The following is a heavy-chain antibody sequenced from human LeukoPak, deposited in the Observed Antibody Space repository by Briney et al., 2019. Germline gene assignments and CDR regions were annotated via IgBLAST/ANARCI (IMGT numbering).Heavy chain of an antibody. D-gene: IGHD6-13*01. CDR1: GFIFGDYA. V-gene: IGHV3-49*04. Sequence: GGSLRLSCTTYGFIFGDYAMSWVRQGPGKGLEWVGFIRSKAYGGTNEYAASVKGRFTISRDDSKSIAYLQMNSLKTLDTAVYYCTRGYSSRDAFDIWGQGTMVTVSS. J-gene: IGHJ3*02. CDR3: TRGYSSRDAFDI. CDR2: IRSKAYGGTN.